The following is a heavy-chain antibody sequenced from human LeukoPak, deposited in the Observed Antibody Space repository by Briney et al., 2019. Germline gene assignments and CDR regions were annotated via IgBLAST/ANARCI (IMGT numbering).Heavy chain of an antibody. J-gene: IGHJ4*02. CDR1: GFTFSNHN. CDR3: ARDKFYSSSYFDY. D-gene: IGHD6-13*01. CDR2: IPYDGSDK. V-gene: IGHV3-30*02. Sequence: PGGSLRLSCAASGFTFSNHNMHWLRQAPGKGLEGVAFIPYDGSDKYNEDSVKGRFTISRDNSKNTLYLQMNSLRAEDTAVYYCARDKFYSSSYFDYWGQGTLVTVSS.